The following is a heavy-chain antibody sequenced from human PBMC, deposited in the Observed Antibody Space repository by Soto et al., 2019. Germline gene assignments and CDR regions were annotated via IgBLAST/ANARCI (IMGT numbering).Heavy chain of an antibody. CDR3: ASTSIIAAAGMGYDY. V-gene: IGHV4-31*02. Sequence: PSETLSLSCTVSGGSISSGGYYWSWIRQHPGKGLEWIGYIYYSGSTYYNPSLKSRVTISVGTSKNQFSLKLSSVTAADTAVYYCASTSIIAAAGMGYDYWGQGTLVTVSS. CDR2: IYYSGST. D-gene: IGHD6-13*01. CDR1: GGSISSGGYY. J-gene: IGHJ4*02.